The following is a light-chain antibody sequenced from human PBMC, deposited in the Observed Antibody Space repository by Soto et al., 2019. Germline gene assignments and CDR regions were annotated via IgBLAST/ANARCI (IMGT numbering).Light chain of an antibody. CDR3: SSYAGSLDV. Sequence: QSALTQPPSASGSPGQSVTISCTGTSSDVGGYNYVSWYQQHPGKAPKLMIYEVSKRPSGVPDRFSGSKSGNTASLTVSGLQAVDEADYYCSSYAGSLDVFGTGTKLTVL. J-gene: IGLJ1*01. CDR2: EVS. V-gene: IGLV2-8*01. CDR1: SSDVGGYNY.